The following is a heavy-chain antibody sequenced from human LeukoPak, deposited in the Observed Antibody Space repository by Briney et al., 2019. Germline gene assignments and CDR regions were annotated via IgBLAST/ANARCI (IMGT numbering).Heavy chain of an antibody. J-gene: IGHJ4*02. D-gene: IGHD5-12*01. CDR3: ARRPGGYDSFDS. CDR2: MNPDSGNT. V-gene: IGHV1-8*01. CDR1: GYTFTSYD. Sequence: ASVKVSCKASGYTFTSYDINWVRQATGQGLEWMGWMNPDSGNTGYAQKLQGRVTMTRDTSISTAYMELSSLRSEDTAVYYCARRPGGYDSFDSWGQGTLVTVSS.